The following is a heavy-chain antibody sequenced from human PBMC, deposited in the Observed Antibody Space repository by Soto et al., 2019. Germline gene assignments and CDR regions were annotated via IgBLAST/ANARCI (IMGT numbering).Heavy chain of an antibody. CDR1: GASISGFY. CDR3: VRDRTKTLRDWFDP. V-gene: IGHV4-4*07. Sequence: SETLSLTCTVSGASISGFYWSWIRKSAGKGLEWIGRIYATGTTDYNPSLKSRVMMSVDTTTKQFSLKLRSVTAADTAVYYCVRDRTKTLRDWFDPWGQGISVTVSS. CDR2: IYATGTT. J-gene: IGHJ5*02. D-gene: IGHD1-1*01.